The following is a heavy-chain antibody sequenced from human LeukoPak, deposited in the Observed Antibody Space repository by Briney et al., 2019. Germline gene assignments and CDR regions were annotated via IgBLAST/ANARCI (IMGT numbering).Heavy chain of an antibody. CDR1: GFTFSSYW. Sequence: PGGSLRLSCAAAGFTFSSYWMQWVRQAPGKGLVWVSRLNSDGSTTTYADSVKGRFTISRDNAKNTLYLQMNSLRAEDTAVYYCARDVGGSTFDYRGQGTLVTVSS. V-gene: IGHV3-74*01. J-gene: IGHJ4*02. CDR3: ARDVGGSTFDY. D-gene: IGHD3-16*01. CDR2: LNSDGSTT.